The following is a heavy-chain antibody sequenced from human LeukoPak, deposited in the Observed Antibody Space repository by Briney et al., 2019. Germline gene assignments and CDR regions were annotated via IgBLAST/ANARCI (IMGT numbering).Heavy chain of an antibody. V-gene: IGHV4-59*08. D-gene: IGHD3-10*01. CDR2: IYYSGST. Sequence: PSETLSLTCTVSGGSISSFYWSWIRQPPGKGLEWIGYIYYSGSTNYNPSLKSRVTISVDTSKNQFSLKLSSVTAADTAVYYCASSMVRGSDYWGQGTLVTVSS. CDR1: GGSISSFY. J-gene: IGHJ4*02. CDR3: ASSMVRGSDY.